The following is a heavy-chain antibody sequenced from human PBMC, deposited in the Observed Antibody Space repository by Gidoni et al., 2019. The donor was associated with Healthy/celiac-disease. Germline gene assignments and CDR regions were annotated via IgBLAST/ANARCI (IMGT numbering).Heavy chain of an antibody. CDR1: GGPFSSYA. J-gene: IGHJ6*02. D-gene: IGHD5-18*01. Sequence: QLVQSGAEVKKPGSSVKVSCQASGGPFSSYASSWVRQAPGQGLEWMGRIIPILGIANYAQKFQGRVTITADKSTSTAYMELSSLRSEDTAVYYCATTATSTNYYYYGMDVWGQGTTVTVSS. CDR3: ATTATSTNYYYYGMDV. CDR2: IIPILGIA. V-gene: IGHV1-69*09.